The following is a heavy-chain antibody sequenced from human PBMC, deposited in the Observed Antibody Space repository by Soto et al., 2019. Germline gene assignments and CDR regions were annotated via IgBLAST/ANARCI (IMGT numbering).Heavy chain of an antibody. CDR3: ARHASTTVTYYFDY. CDR2: IYYSGST. V-gene: IGHV4-39*01. D-gene: IGHD4-17*01. J-gene: IGHJ4*02. Sequence: SETLSLTCTVSGGSISSSIYYWGWIRHPPGKGLEWIGSIYYSGSTYYNPSLKSRVTISVDTSKNQFSLKLSSVTAADTAVYYCARHASTTVTYYFDYWGQGTLVTVSS. CDR1: GGSISSSIYY.